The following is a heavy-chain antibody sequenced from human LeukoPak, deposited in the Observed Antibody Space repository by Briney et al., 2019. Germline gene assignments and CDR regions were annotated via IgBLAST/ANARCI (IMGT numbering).Heavy chain of an antibody. CDR3: ARGLMIARYFDY. J-gene: IGHJ4*02. Sequence: GASVKVSCKASGYTFTSYYMHWVRQAPGQGLEWMGIINPSGGSTSYAQKFQGGVTMTRDMSTSTVYMELSSLRSEDTAVYYCARGLMIARYFDYWGQGTLVTVSS. CDR1: GYTFTSYY. CDR2: INPSGGST. D-gene: IGHD3-22*01. V-gene: IGHV1-46*01.